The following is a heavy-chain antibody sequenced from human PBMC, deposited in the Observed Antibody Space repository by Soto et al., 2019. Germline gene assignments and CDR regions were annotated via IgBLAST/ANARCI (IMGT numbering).Heavy chain of an antibody. CDR2: IYHSGST. Sequence: SETLSLTCAVSGGSISSSNWWSWVRQPPGKGLEWIGEIYHSGSTNYNPSLKSRVTISVDKSKNQFSLKLSSVTAADTAVYYCARGSGSYLRLFDYWGQGTLVTVSS. CDR1: GGSISSSNW. CDR3: ARGSGSYLRLFDY. D-gene: IGHD1-26*01. J-gene: IGHJ4*02. V-gene: IGHV4-4*02.